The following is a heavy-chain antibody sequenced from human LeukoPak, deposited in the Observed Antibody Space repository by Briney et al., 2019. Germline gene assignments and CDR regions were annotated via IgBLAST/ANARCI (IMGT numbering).Heavy chain of an antibody. CDR2: IYYSGGT. J-gene: IGHJ4*02. D-gene: IGHD3-10*02. V-gene: IGHV4-59*01. Sequence: SETLSLTCAVYGGSFSGYYWSWIRQPPGRGLEWIGYIYYSGGTKYNSSLKSRLTMSVDTSKNQFSLNLTSVTAADTAVYYCARETMFSGYYFDFWGQGILVTASS. CDR1: GGSFSGYY. CDR3: ARETMFSGYYFDF.